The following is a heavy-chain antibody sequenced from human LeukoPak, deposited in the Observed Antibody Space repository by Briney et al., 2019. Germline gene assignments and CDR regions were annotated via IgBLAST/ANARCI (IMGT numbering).Heavy chain of an antibody. D-gene: IGHD2-21*02. CDR1: GGSISSYY. CDR2: IYYSGST. Sequence: SETLSLTCTVSGGSISSYYWSWIRQPPGKGLEWIGYIYYSGSTNYNPSLKSRVTISVDTSKNQFSLKLSSVTAADTAVYYCARVYCGGDCYSMHYYYYYMDVWGKGTTVTISS. V-gene: IGHV4-59*01. CDR3: ARVYCGGDCYSMHYYYYYMDV. J-gene: IGHJ6*03.